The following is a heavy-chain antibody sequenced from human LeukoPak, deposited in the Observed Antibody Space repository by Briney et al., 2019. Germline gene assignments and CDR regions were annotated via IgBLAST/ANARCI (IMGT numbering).Heavy chain of an antibody. Sequence: ASAKDSCKASGYPLTTYYMHWVRQAPGQGLEWVGIINASGGTTNYVQRFQGRVTLTRDTSTSTVYMELSSLRSEDTAVYYCARESMIARELKFDYWGQGTLVTVSS. D-gene: IGHD3-22*01. CDR1: GYPLTTYY. CDR2: INASGGTT. V-gene: IGHV1-46*01. CDR3: ARESMIARELKFDY. J-gene: IGHJ4*02.